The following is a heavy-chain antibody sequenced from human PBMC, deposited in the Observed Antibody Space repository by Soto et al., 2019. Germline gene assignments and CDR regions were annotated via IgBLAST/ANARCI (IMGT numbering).Heavy chain of an antibody. Sequence: PSETLSLTCTVSGDSISNFYWSWIRQPPGKGLEWIGYIYHSESTNYNPALKSRATISVDTSKNQFSLKLTSVTAADTAVYYCAKVQTVTTKSRYYYAMDVWGQGTTVTVSS. CDR1: GDSISNFY. V-gene: IGHV4-59*01. D-gene: IGHD4-17*01. CDR2: IYHSEST. J-gene: IGHJ6*02. CDR3: AKVQTVTTKSRYYYAMDV.